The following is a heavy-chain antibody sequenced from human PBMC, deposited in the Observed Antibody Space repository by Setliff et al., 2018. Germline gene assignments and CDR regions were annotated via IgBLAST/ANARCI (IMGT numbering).Heavy chain of an antibody. CDR1: GASITSYY. Sequence: SESLSLTCSVSGASITSYYWSWIRQPPGKGLEWIAYIHNNGRIKYNPALKSRVTISLDTSKNQFSLNLNSATAADTAVYYCARHALSFDSAWDVWGKGTTVTVSS. CDR3: ARHALSFDSAWDV. J-gene: IGHJ6*04. D-gene: IGHD3-9*01. CDR2: IHNNGRI. V-gene: IGHV4-59*08.